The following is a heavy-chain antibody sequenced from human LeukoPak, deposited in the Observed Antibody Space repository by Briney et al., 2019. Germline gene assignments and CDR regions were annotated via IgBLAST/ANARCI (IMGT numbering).Heavy chain of an antibody. V-gene: IGHV1-69*13. Sequence: GTSVKVSCKASGYTFSSYAISWVRQAPGQGLEWMGGIIPIFGTANYAQKFQGRVTITADESTSTAYMELSSPRSEDTAVYYCARENGGNFDYWGQGTLVTVSS. CDR3: ARENGGNFDY. CDR2: IIPIFGTA. D-gene: IGHD4-23*01. J-gene: IGHJ4*02. CDR1: GYTFSSYA.